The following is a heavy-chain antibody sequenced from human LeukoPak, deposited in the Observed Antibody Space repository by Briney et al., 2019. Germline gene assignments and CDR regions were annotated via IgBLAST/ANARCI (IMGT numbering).Heavy chain of an antibody. Sequence: GESLKISCKGSGYSFTSYWIGWVRQMPGKGLEWMGIIYPGDSDTRYSPSFQGQVTISADKSISTAYLQWSSLKASDTAMYYCARFGTRGRSGRELENMDVWGKGTTVTVSS. D-gene: IGHD1-26*01. CDR3: ARFGTRGRSGRELENMDV. J-gene: IGHJ6*03. V-gene: IGHV5-51*01. CDR1: GYSFTSYW. CDR2: IYPGDSDT.